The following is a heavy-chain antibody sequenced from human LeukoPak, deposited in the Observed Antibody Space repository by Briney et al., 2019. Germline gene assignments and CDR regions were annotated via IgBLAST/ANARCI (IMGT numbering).Heavy chain of an antibody. D-gene: IGHD1-26*01. CDR2: IKQDGSEK. CDR3: AKDITSGSYTPYFDY. J-gene: IGHJ4*02. CDR1: GFTFSSYW. V-gene: IGHV3-7*03. Sequence: PGGSLRLSCAASGFTFSSYWMSWVRQAPGKGLEWVANIKQDGSEKYYVDSVKGRFTISRDNAKNSLYLQMNSLRAEDTALYYCAKDITSGSYTPYFDYWGQGTLVTVSS.